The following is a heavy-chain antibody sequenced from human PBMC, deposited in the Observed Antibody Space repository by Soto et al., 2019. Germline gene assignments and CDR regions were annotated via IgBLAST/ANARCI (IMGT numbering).Heavy chain of an antibody. CDR1: GFPFSTYW. CDR3: ASQGLYYYGLEV. Sequence: GWSLRLSCAASGFPFSTYWMHLVRQAPGKGPVWVSRINNDGSTTRYADYVKGRFTISRDNAKNKLYLQMNSLRAEDTAVYYCASQGLYYYGLEVWGQGTKVTVSS. V-gene: IGHV3-74*01. CDR2: INNDGSTT. J-gene: IGHJ6*02.